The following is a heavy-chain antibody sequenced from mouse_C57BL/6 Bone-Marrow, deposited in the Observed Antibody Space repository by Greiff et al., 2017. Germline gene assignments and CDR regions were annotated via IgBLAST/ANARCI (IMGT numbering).Heavy chain of an antibody. CDR3: ESDYYVPG. J-gene: IGHJ2*01. D-gene: IGHD1-1*01. Sequence: QVQLKESGAELAKPGASVKLSSKASGYTFTSYWMHWVKQRPGKGLEWIGYINPSSGYTKYNQKFKDKATLTADKYSSTAYMQLSSLTYEESAVYYWESDYYVPGWGQGTTLTVSA. CDR2: INPSSGYT. CDR1: GYTFTSYW. V-gene: IGHV1-7*01.